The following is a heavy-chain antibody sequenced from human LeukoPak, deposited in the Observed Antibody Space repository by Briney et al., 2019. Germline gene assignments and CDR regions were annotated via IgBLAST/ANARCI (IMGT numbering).Heavy chain of an antibody. CDR1: GGTFSSYA. Sequence: SVKVSCKASGGTFSSYAISWVRQAPGQGLERMGRIIPILGIANYAQKFQGRVTITADKSTSTAYMELSSLRSEDTAVYYCARDEYYYDSSGYSGYWGQGTLVTVSS. CDR2: IIPILGIA. V-gene: IGHV1-69*04. J-gene: IGHJ4*02. D-gene: IGHD3-22*01. CDR3: ARDEYYYDSSGYSGY.